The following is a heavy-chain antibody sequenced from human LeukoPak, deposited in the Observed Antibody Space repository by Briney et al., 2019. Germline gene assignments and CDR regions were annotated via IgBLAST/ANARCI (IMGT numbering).Heavy chain of an antibody. CDR3: ARDVGYGSGLYYFDY. CDR1: GFTFSSYS. Sequence: GGSLRLSCAASGFTFSSYSMNWVRQAPGKGLEWVSYISSGSSTIYYADSVKGRFTISRDNAKNSLYLQMNSLRDEDMAVYYCARDVGYGSGLYYFDYWGQGTLVTVSS. J-gene: IGHJ4*02. D-gene: IGHD6-25*01. CDR2: ISSGSSTI. V-gene: IGHV3-48*02.